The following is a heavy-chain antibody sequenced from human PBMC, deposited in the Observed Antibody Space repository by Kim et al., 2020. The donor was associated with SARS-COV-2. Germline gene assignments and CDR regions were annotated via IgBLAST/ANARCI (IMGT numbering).Heavy chain of an antibody. J-gene: IGHJ3*02. CDR3: AREEWDAYNYAFDI. Sequence: ADSGSGRFTISRDSSKNTLYLQMNSLRAEDTAVYYCAREEWDAYNYAFDIWGQGTVVTVSS. D-gene: IGHD1-1*01. V-gene: IGHV3-53*01.